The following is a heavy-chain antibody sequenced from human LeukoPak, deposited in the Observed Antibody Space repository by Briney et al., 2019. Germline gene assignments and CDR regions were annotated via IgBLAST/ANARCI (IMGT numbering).Heavy chain of an antibody. J-gene: IGHJ4*02. CDR2: IYYSGST. CDR3: ARHTFYYYDSSGYYERPFDY. V-gene: IGHV4-39*01. CDR1: GGSISSSSYY. Sequence: SETLSLTCTVSGGSISSSSYYWGGIRQPPGKGLEWVGSIYYSGSTYYNPSLKSRVTISVDTSKNQFSLKLSSVTAADTAVYYCARHTFYYYDSSGYYERPFDYWGQGTLVTVSS. D-gene: IGHD3-22*01.